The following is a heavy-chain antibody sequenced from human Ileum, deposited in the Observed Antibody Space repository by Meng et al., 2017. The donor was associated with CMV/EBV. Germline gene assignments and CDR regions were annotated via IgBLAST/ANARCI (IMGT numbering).Heavy chain of an antibody. Sequence: FSLTTSVVGVGWIRPPPGTALESLALIYWDDDKRYTPSLSHRLTITKDTSKNQVVLTMTNMDPADTATYYCAHRLPFNINWDVGWFGPWGQGILVTVSS. CDR3: AHRLPFNINWDVGWFGP. CDR2: IYWDDDK. J-gene: IGHJ5*02. CDR1: FSLTTSVVG. V-gene: IGHV2-5*02. D-gene: IGHD1-1*01.